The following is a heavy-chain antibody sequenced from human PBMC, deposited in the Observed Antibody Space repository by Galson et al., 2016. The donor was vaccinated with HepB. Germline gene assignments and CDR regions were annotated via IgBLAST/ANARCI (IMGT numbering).Heavy chain of an antibody. CDR1: GFTFSDYG. CDR3: AKDLRVYALWDYFDY. CDR2: ISYDGSDK. V-gene: IGHV3-30*18. Sequence: SLRLSCAASGFTFSDYGMHWVRQVPGKGLDWVAVISYDGSDKYYADSVKGRFTVSRDNSKNTLYLKMNSLTAEGTAVYYCAKDLRVYALWDYFDYWGQGNLVTVSS. D-gene: IGHD3-3*01. J-gene: IGHJ4*02.